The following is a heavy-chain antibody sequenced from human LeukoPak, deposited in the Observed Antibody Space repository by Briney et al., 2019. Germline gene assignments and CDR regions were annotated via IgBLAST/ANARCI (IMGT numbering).Heavy chain of an antibody. CDR2: IYYKGNT. V-gene: IGHV4-39*01. Sequence: SETLSLICTVSGGSMTSSSYCWGWIRQTPGKGLEWIGSIYYKGNTYYNPSLKSRVTISLDTSKNQFSLNLTSVTAADTAVYFCARHLNYYYYYYMDVWGKGTTVTVSS. J-gene: IGHJ6*03. CDR3: ARHLNYYYYYYMDV. CDR1: GGSMTSSSYC.